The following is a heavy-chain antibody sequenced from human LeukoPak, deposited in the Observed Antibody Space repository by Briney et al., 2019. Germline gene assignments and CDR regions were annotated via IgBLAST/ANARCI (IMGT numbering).Heavy chain of an antibody. CDR2: ISGSGGST. CDR1: GFTFSSYA. J-gene: IGHJ6*02. D-gene: IGHD3-16*01. Sequence: SGGSLRLSCAASGFTFSSYAMSWVRQAPGKGLEWVSAISGSGGSTYYADSVKGRFTISRDNSKNTLYLQMNSLRAEDTAVYYCAKDLGGYYYGMDVWGQGTTVTVSS. CDR3: AKDLGGYYYGMDV. V-gene: IGHV3-23*01.